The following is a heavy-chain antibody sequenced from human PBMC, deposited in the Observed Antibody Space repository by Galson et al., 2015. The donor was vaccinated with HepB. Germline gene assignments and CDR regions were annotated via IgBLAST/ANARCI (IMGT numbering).Heavy chain of an antibody. CDR2: TKSKTDGGTT. J-gene: IGHJ5*02. D-gene: IGHD2-15*01. V-gene: IGHV3-15*01. Sequence: SLRLSCAASGFTFSNAWMSWVRQAPGKGLEWVGRTKSKTDGGTTDYAAPVKGRFTISRDDSKNTLYLQMNSLKTEDTAVYYCTTVPIRYCSGGSCYSSLENSNWFDPWGQGTLVTVSS. CDR3: TTVPIRYCSGGSCYSSLENSNWFDP. CDR1: GFTFSNAW.